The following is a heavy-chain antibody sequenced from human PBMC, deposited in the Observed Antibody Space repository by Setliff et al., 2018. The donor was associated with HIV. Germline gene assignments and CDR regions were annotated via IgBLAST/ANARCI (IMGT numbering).Heavy chain of an antibody. D-gene: IGHD6-25*01. CDR3: ARVRLGYNDLTPPRYTHALGY. V-gene: IGHV1-2*02. Sequence: ASVKVSCKASGYIFTVYPMHWVRQAPGQGLEWMGWINPKSGGTKYAAKFEGRVTMTWDTSISTAYIVLNRLTFDDTAVYFCARVRLGYNDLTPPRYTHALGYWGQGTLVTVSS. J-gene: IGHJ4*02. CDR2: INPKSGGT. CDR1: GYIFTVYP.